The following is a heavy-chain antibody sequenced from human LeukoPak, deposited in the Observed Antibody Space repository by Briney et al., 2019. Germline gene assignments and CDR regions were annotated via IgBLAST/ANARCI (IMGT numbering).Heavy chain of an antibody. J-gene: IGHJ6*02. CDR2: IYYTGST. CDR3: ASGYYAMDV. CDR1: SGSMGNSSYY. Sequence: SETLSLTCSVSSGSMGNSSYYYSWVRLPPGKGLEWIGSIYYTGSTYYNPSLKSRLTISIDTSKNQFSLKLRSVTAADTAVYYCASGYYAMDVWGQGTTVTVSS. V-gene: IGHV4-39*07.